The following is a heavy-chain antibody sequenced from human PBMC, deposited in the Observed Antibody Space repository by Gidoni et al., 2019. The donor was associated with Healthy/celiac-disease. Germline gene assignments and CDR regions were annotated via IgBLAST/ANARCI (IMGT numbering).Heavy chain of an antibody. J-gene: IGHJ5*02. CDR1: GGSLSSSSYY. D-gene: IGHD6-19*01. CDR2: IYYSGST. CDR3: ARRSSQWLNWFDP. V-gene: IGHV4-39*01. Sequence: QLQLQESGPGLVKPSETLSLTCTVSGGSLSSSSYYWGWIRQPPGKGLEWIGSIYYSGSTYYNPSLKSRVTISVDTSKNQFSLKLSSVTAADTAVYYCARRSSQWLNWFDPWGQGTLVTVSS.